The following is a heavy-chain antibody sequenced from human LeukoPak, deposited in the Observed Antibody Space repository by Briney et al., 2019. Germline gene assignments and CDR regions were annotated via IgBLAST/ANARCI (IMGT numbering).Heavy chain of an antibody. CDR2: IIPIFGTA. V-gene: IGHV1-69*13. D-gene: IGHD1-14*01. Sequence: ASVKVSCKASGGTFSSYAISWVRRAPGQGLEWMGGIIPIFGTANYAQKFQGRVTVTADESTSTAYMELSSLRSEDTAVYYCARVGIPSYYYYMDVWGKGTTVTVSS. J-gene: IGHJ6*03. CDR1: GGTFSSYA. CDR3: ARVGIPSYYYYMDV.